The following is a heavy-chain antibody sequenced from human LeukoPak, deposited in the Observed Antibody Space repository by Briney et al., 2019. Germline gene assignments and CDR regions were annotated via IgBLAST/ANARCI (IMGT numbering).Heavy chain of an antibody. Sequence: QAGGSLRLSCAASGFTFTNYWMSWVRQAPGKGLELVANIKQDRSEKYYVDSVKGRFTISRDNSKNTLYLQMNSLRAEDTAVYYCAKDRGLWFGELLDYWGQGTLVTVSS. V-gene: IGHV3-7*01. J-gene: IGHJ4*02. CDR2: IKQDRSEK. CDR3: AKDRGLWFGELLDY. D-gene: IGHD3-10*01. CDR1: GFTFTNYW.